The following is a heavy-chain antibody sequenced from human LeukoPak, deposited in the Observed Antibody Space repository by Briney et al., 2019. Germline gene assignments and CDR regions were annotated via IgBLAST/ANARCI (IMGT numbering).Heavy chain of an antibody. CDR3: AGGVLLWFGESAAAFDI. CDR1: GYTFTGYY. V-gene: IGHV1-2*02. Sequence: ASVKVSCKASGYTFTGYYMHWVRQAPGQGLEWMGWINPNSGGTNYAQKFQGRVTMTRDTSISTAYMELSRLRSDDTAVYYCAGGVLLWFGESAAAFDIWGQGTMVTVSS. D-gene: IGHD3-10*01. CDR2: INPNSGGT. J-gene: IGHJ3*02.